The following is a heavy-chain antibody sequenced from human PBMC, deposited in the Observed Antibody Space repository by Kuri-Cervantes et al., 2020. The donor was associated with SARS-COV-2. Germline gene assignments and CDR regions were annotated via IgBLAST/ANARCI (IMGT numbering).Heavy chain of an antibody. CDR2: INPNSGGT. CDR3: ATSISFRRLVVISLGGAFDI. V-gene: IGHV1-2*04. D-gene: IGHD3-22*01. CDR1: GYTFTSYY. Sequence: ASVKVSCKASGYTFTSYYMRWVRQAPGQGLEWMGWINPNSGGTNYAQKLQGWVTMTRDTSISTVYMELSSLRSDDTAVYYCATSISFRRLVVISLGGAFDIWGQGTMVTVSS. J-gene: IGHJ3*02.